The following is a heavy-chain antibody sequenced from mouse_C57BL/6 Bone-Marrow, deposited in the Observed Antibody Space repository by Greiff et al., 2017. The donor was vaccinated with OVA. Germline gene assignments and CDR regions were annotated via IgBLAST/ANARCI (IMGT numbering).Heavy chain of an antibody. CDR2: INPSSGYT. Sequence: QVQLQQSGAELVRPGASVKMSCTASGYTFTDYSMHWVKQRPGQGLEWIGYINPSSGYTKYTQKFKDKATLTADTSSSTAYLQLSSLTSEDSGVYYCARRRSGFAYWGQGTLVTVSA. CDR1: GYTFTDYS. V-gene: IGHV1-4*01. D-gene: IGHD1-1*01. CDR3: ARRRSGFAY. J-gene: IGHJ3*01.